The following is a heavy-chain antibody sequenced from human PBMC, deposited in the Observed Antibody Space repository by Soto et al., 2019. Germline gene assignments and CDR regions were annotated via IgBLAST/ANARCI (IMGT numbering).Heavy chain of an antibody. D-gene: IGHD3-22*01. V-gene: IGHV1-8*01. CDR3: ASSTQYHFDSSGFPTGPHFALDV. J-gene: IGHJ3*01. CDR2: MNPNSGNT. Sequence: GASVKVSCKASGYTFTSYDINWVRQATGQGFEYLGWMNPNSGNTGYVKKFQGRVTMTRDTSKNQFSLTLSSVTGADTAVYFCASSTQYHFDSSGFPTGPHFALDVWGRGKMVTVSS. CDR1: GYTFTSYD.